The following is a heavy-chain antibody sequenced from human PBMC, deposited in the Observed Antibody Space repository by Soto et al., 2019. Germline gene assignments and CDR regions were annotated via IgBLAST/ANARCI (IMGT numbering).Heavy chain of an antibody. CDR3: ARLGRRDSGWYGVVDV. CDR2: MDHSGGT. V-gene: IGHV4-39*01. J-gene: IGHJ6*02. CDR1: GGSISSNDYY. D-gene: IGHD6-19*01. Sequence: ETLSLTCTVSGGSISSNDYYWGWIRQPPGKGLEWIGSMDHSGGTYQNPSLKSRVTISVDTSKTQFSLKLNSVTAADTAVYYCARLGRRDSGWYGVVDVWGQGTKVTVSS.